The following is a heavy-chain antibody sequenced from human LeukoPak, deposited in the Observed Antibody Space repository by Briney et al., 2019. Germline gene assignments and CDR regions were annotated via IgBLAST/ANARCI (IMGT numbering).Heavy chain of an antibody. CDR1: GYTFTGYY. Sequence: AASVKVSCKASGYTFTGYYMHWVRQAPGQGLEWMGWISAYNGNTNYAQKLQGRVTMTTDTSTSTAYMELRSLRSDDTAVYYCALTRDDYVWGSYRPFHWGQGTLVTVSS. CDR3: ALTRDDYVWGSYRPFH. D-gene: IGHD3-16*02. J-gene: IGHJ4*02. V-gene: IGHV1-18*04. CDR2: ISAYNGNT.